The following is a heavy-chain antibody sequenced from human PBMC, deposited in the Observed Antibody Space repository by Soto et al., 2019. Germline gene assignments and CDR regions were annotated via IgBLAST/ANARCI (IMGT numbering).Heavy chain of an antibody. CDR2: VYYSGST. Sequence: SETLSLTCTVSGASISSSYWSWIRQSPGKGLEWIGYVYYSGSTNYNPSLKSRVTISVDTSKNQFSLKLSSVTAADTAVYYCARGYFDSRGQSNTFDIWGQGTMVTVSS. D-gene: IGHD3-22*01. CDR3: ARGYFDSRGQSNTFDI. J-gene: IGHJ3*02. CDR1: GASISSSY. V-gene: IGHV4-59*01.